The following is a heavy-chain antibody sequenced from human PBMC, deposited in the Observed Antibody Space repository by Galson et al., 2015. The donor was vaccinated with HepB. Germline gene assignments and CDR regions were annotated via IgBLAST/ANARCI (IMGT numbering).Heavy chain of an antibody. J-gene: IGHJ2*01. D-gene: IGHD3-22*01. V-gene: IGHV4-39*07. CDR3: ARDSAYSMIVVVPYWYFDL. CDR1: GGSINSSNYY. Sequence: ETLSLTCTVSGGSINSSNYYWVWIHQSPGKGLEWIGSMHYSGSTYQNPSLKSRVTISIDTSKNQFSLKLSSVTAADTAVYYCARDSAYSMIVVVPYWYFDLWGRGTLVTVSS. CDR2: MHYSGST.